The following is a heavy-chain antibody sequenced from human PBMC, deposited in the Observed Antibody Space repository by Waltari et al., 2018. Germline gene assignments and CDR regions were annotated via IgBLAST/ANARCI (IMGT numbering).Heavy chain of an antibody. D-gene: IGHD1-26*01. V-gene: IGHV4-38-2*01. CDR1: GYSIRSGYY. CDR2: IYHSGST. Sequence: QVQLQESGPGLVKPSETLSLTCAVSGYSIRSGYYWGWIRQPPGKGLEWIGSIYHSGSTYYNPSLKSRVTISVDTSKNQFSLKLSSVTAADTAVYYCARAESREGTDYWGQGTLVTVSS. J-gene: IGHJ4*02. CDR3: ARAESREGTDY.